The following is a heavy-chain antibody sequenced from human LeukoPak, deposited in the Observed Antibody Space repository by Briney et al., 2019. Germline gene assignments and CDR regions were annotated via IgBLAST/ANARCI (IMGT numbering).Heavy chain of an antibody. D-gene: IGHD3-22*01. J-gene: IGHJ5*02. CDR2: TYYRSKWYN. Sequence: SQTLSLTCAISGDSVSSNSAAWNWIKQSPSRGLEWLGRTYYRSKWYNDYAVSVKSRITINPDTSKTQFSLQLNSVPPEDTAVYYCARDLSAYYYDSSGINWFDPWGQGTLVTVSS. CDR3: ARDLSAYYYDSSGINWFDP. V-gene: IGHV6-1*01. CDR1: GDSVSSNSAA.